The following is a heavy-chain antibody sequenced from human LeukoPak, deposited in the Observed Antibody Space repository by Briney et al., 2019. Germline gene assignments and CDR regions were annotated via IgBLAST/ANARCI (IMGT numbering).Heavy chain of an antibody. J-gene: IGHJ4*02. V-gene: IGHV3-7*01. Sequence: GGSLRLSCVASGFTFRDYWRSWIRQAPGKGPEWVAPLNQDASRRYYVGSVQGRFTISRDNAKNSLYLQMNSLSIEDTAVYYCARDEGGGWYQEDSWGQGTLVTVSS. CDR1: GFTFRDYW. CDR3: ARDEGGGWYQEDS. CDR2: LNQDASRR. D-gene: IGHD6-19*01.